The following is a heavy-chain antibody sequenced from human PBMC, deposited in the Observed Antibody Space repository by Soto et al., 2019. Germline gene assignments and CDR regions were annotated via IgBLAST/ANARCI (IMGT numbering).Heavy chain of an antibody. V-gene: IGHV3-30*18. CDR2: ISYDGSNK. CDR3: AKGGKRITMIVNPAY. Sequence: QVQLVESGGGVVQPGRSLRLSCAASGFTFSSYGMHWVRQAPGKGLEWVAVISYDGSNKYYADSVKGRFTISRDNPKNTLYLQMNSLRAEDTAVYYCAKGGKRITMIVNPAYWGQGTLVTVSS. D-gene: IGHD3-22*01. CDR1: GFTFSSYG. J-gene: IGHJ4*02.